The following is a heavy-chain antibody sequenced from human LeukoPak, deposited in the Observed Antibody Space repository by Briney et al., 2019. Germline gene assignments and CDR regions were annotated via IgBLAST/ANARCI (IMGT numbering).Heavy chain of an antibody. J-gene: IGHJ6*03. CDR3: ARVELLLPYYYYMDV. D-gene: IGHD2-15*01. Sequence: ASVKVSCTASGYTFSSYAISWVRQAPGQGLEWMGWITTYNGNTNYAQNLQGRVTMTTDTSTSTAYMELRSLSSDDTAVYYCARVELLLPYYYYMDVWGKGTTVTISS. CDR2: ITTYNGNT. CDR1: GYTFSSYA. V-gene: IGHV1-18*01.